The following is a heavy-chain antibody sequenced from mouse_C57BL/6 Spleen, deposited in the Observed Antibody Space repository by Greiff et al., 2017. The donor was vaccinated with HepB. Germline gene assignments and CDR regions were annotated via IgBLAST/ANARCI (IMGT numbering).Heavy chain of an antibody. CDR2: IDPSDSYT. D-gene: IGHD2-5*01. Sequence: QVQLQQPGAELVRPGTSVKLSCKASGYTFTSYWMHWVKQRPGQGLEWIGVIDPSDSYTNYNQKFKGKATLTVDTSPSTAYMQLSSLTSEDSAVYYCAAYYSNYGFAYWGQGTLVTVSA. CDR3: AAYYSNYGFAY. CDR1: GYTFTSYW. J-gene: IGHJ3*01. V-gene: IGHV1-59*01.